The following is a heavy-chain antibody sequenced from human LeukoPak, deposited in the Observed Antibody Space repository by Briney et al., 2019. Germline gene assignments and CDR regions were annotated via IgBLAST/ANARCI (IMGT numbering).Heavy chain of an antibody. D-gene: IGHD3-10*01. J-gene: IGHJ4*02. V-gene: IGHV3-23*01. Sequence: GGSLRLSCAASGFTFSSYGMSWVRQAPGKGLEWVSAISGSGGSTYYADSVKGRFTISRDNSKNTLYLQMNSLRAEDTAVYYCAKGSSYYYAQPLFGYWGQGTLVTVSS. CDR1: GFTFSSYG. CDR3: AKGSSYYYAQPLFGY. CDR2: ISGSGGST.